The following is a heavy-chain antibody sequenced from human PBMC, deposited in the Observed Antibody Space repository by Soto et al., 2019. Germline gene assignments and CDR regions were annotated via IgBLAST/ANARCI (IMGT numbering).Heavy chain of an antibody. CDR1: GYSFTSYW. Sequence: GESLKISCKGSGYSFTSYWIGWVRQMPGKGLEWMGIIYPGDSDTRYSPSFQGQVTISADKSISTAYLQWSSLKASDTAMYYCARHPSSYGAAYYYGMDVWGQGTTVTVSS. CDR2: IYPGDSDT. D-gene: IGHD2-2*01. V-gene: IGHV5-51*01. J-gene: IGHJ6*02. CDR3: ARHPSSYGAAYYYGMDV.